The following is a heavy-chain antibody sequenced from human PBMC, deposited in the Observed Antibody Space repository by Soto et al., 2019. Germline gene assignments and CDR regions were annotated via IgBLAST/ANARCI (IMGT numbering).Heavy chain of an antibody. CDR1: GYTFTSYG. V-gene: IGHV1-18*01. CDR3: ARDSGQWHKADGMDG. J-gene: IGHJ6*02. Sequence: QVQLVQSGAEVKKPGASVKVSCKASGYTFTSYGISWVRQAPGQGLEWMGWISAYNGNTNYAQKLQGRVTMTTDTSTSTGYMEMSSLRSDDTAVYYCARDSGQWHKADGMDGWGQGTTVTVSS. CDR2: ISAYNGNT. D-gene: IGHD6-19*01.